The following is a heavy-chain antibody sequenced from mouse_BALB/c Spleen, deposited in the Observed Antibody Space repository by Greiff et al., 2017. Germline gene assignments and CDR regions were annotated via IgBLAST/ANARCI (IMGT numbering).Heavy chain of an antibody. D-gene: IGHD1-1*01. CDR1: GYTFTSYV. J-gene: IGHJ1*01. CDR3: ARSPITTVGNWYFDV. Sequence: QLQESGPELVKPGASVKMSCKASGYTFTSYVMHWVKQKPGQGLEWIGYINPYNDGTKYNEKFKGKATLTSDKSSSTAYMELSSLTSEDSAVYYCARSPITTVGNWYFDVWGAGTTVTVSS. V-gene: IGHV1-14*01. CDR2: INPYNDGT.